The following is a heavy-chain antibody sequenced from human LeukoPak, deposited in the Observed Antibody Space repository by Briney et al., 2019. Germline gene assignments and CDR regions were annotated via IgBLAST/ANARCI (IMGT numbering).Heavy chain of an antibody. Sequence: SETLSLTCNVSGGSISSHYWSWIRQPPGKGLEWIGYIYYSGSTNYNPSLKSRVTISVDTSKNQFSLKLSSVTAADTAVYYCARTGSWRYYYYMDVWGKGTTVTVSS. CDR1: GGSISSHY. J-gene: IGHJ6*03. CDR2: IYYSGST. CDR3: ARTGSWRYYYYMDV. V-gene: IGHV4-59*11. D-gene: IGHD6-13*01.